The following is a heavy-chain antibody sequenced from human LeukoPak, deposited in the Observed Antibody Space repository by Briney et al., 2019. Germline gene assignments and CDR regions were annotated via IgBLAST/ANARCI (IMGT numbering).Heavy chain of an antibody. D-gene: IGHD3-22*01. CDR2: ISNDGSRK. J-gene: IGHJ3*02. CDR1: GFTFSRHG. CDR3: AKLAYDSSGSTGNQGFDI. Sequence: GGSLRLSCAPSGFTFSRHGMHWVRQAPGKGLEWVAIISNDGSRKYYAHSVEGRLTISRDNSKNTLYLQMDSLRVEGTAVYYCAKLAYDSSGSTGNQGFDIWGQGTMVTVSS. V-gene: IGHV3-30*18.